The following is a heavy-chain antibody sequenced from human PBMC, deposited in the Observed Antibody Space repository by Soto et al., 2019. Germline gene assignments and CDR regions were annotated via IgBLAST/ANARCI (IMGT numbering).Heavy chain of an antibody. CDR2: IYYSGST. CDR1: GGSISSYY. J-gene: IGHJ5*02. D-gene: IGHD3-3*01. Sequence: PSETLSLTCTVSGGSISSYYWSWIRQPPGKGLEWIGYIYYSGSTNYNPSLKSRVTISVDTSKNQFSLKLSSVTAADTAVYYCASSQYVGFWSGYFWFDPWGQGNMVTVS. V-gene: IGHV4-59*01. CDR3: ASSQYVGFWSGYFWFDP.